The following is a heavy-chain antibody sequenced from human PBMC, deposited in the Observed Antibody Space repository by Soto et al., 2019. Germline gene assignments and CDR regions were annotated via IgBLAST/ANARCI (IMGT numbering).Heavy chain of an antibody. D-gene: IGHD1-1*01. J-gene: IGHJ4*02. V-gene: IGHV3-21*01. CDR3: ANGNINPFDH. CDR2: ISGSSNYI. Sequence: GGSLRLSCPPSSLSFNCDNMNCVRQAPGKGLEWVSSISGSSNYIFYADSVKGRFTISRDNAKNSLYLQMNSLRAEDTAVYYCANGNINPFDHWGQGTLVTVSS. CDR1: SLSFNCDN.